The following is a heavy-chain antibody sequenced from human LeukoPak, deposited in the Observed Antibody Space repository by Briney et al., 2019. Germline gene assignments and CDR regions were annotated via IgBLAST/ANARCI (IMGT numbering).Heavy chain of an antibody. CDR2: MSPNSGNT. CDR3: ARDDPIRRYCSSTSCYPYYYYYGMDV. D-gene: IGHD2-2*01. CDR1: GYTFTSYD. V-gene: IGHV1-8*01. Sequence: ASVKVCCKASGYTFTSYDINWVRQATGQGLEWMGWMSPNSGNTGYAQKFQGRVTMTRNTSISTAYMELSSLRSEDTAVYYCARDDPIRRYCSSTSCYPYYYYYGMDVWGQGTTVTVSS. J-gene: IGHJ6*02.